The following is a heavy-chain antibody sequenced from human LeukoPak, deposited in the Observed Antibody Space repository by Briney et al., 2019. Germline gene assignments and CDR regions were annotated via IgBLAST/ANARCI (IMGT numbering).Heavy chain of an antibody. CDR2: IYYSGST. V-gene: IGHV4-39*07. D-gene: IGHD3-10*01. J-gene: IGHJ4*02. CDR3: ARDNHGSGSLPPYFDY. Sequence: PSESLSLACCVYGCSISNRSYASGWIPQPPGNGLEWFVSIYYSGSTYYNPSLKSRVTISVDTSKNQFSLKLSSVTAADTAVYYCARDNHGSGSLPPYFDYWGQGTLVTVSS. CDR1: GCSISNRSYA.